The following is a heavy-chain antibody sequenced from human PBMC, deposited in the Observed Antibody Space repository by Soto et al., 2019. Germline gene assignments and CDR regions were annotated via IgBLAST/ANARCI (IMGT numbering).Heavy chain of an antibody. J-gene: IGHJ6*02. CDR1: GYTFTGYY. V-gene: IGHV1-2*02. Sequence: ASVKVSCKASGYTFTGYYMHWVRQAPGQGREWMGWINPNSGGTNYAQKFQGRVTMTRDTSISTAYMELSRLRSDDTAVYYCARDPATYCSSTSCHTILGMDVWAQGXTVTVSS. CDR3: ARDPATYCSSTSCHTILGMDV. CDR2: INPNSGGT. D-gene: IGHD2-2*02.